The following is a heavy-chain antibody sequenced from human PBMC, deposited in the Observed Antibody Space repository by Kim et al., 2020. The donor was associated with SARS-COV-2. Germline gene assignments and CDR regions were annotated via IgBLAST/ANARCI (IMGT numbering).Heavy chain of an antibody. J-gene: IGHJ6*02. Sequence: GSTTYNPSLKSRVTMSVDTSKSQFSLKLSSVTAADTAVYYCARGSYGMGVWGQGTTVTVSS. CDR2: GST. V-gene: IGHV4-4*07. D-gene: IGHD3-10*01. CDR3: ARGSYGMGV.